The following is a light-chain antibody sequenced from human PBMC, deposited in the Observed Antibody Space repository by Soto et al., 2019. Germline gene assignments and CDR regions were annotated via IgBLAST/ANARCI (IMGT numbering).Light chain of an antibody. CDR1: QSVSSSS. CDR2: DAS. J-gene: IGKJ1*01. V-gene: IGKV3-20*01. CDR3: QQYGSSPRT. Sequence: EIVLTQSPGTLSLSPGERATLSCRASQSVSSSSLAWYQQKRGQAPRLLIHDASSRATGIPDRFSGSGSGTAFTLTISRLEPEDFAVYYCQQYGSSPRTFGQGNRVEVK.